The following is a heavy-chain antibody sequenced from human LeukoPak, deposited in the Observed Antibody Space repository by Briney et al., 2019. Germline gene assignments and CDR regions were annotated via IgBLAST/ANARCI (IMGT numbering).Heavy chain of an antibody. CDR1: GFAFTNAW. CDR2: IKRKTDGGTT. Sequence: GGSLRLSCAASGFAFTNAWMNWVRQAPGKGLEWVGLIKRKTDGGTTDYAAPVKGRFTISRDDSKNTLFLQMNSLKAEDTAVYYCARDSGGSSSGWSDYWGQGTLVTVSS. D-gene: IGHD6-19*01. CDR3: ARDSGGSSSGWSDY. J-gene: IGHJ4*02. V-gene: IGHV3-15*07.